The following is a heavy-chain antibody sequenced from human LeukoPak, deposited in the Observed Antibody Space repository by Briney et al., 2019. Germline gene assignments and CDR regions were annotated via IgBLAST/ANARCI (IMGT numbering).Heavy chain of an antibody. Sequence: PGGSLRLSCAASGFTFNSYAMTWVRQAPGKGLEWVSGISGRGDSTYYADSVKGRFTISRDNSKNMVYMQMNSLTAEDTALYYCAKTYYYGSGTFSLDHWGQGTQVTVSS. V-gene: IGHV3-23*01. D-gene: IGHD3-10*01. CDR2: ISGRGDST. CDR3: AKTYYYGSGTFSLDH. J-gene: IGHJ4*02. CDR1: GFTFNSYA.